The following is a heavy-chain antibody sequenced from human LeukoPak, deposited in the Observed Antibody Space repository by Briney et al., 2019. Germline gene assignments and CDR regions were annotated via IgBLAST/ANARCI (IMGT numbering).Heavy chain of an antibody. V-gene: IGHV4-34*01. CDR3: ARGNSSSDDAFDI. Sequence: SETLSLTCAVYGGSFSGYYWSWIRQPPGKGLEWIGEINHSGSTNYNPSLKSRVTITVDTSKNQFSLKLSSVTAADTAVYYCARGNSSSDDAFDIWGQGTMVTVSS. J-gene: IGHJ3*02. D-gene: IGHD6-6*01. CDR2: INHSGST. CDR1: GGSFSGYY.